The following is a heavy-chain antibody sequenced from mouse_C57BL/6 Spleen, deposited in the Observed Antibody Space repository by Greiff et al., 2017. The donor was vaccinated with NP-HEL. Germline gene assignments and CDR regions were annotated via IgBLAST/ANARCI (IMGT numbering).Heavy chain of an antibody. CDR3: ATHYGSSYGAMDY. CDR2: ISSGSSTI. CDR1: GFTFSDYG. V-gene: IGHV5-17*01. D-gene: IGHD1-1*01. J-gene: IGHJ4*01. Sequence: EVNVVESGGGLVKPGGSLKLSCAASGFTFSDYGMHWVRQAPEKGLEWVAYISSGSSTIYYADTVKGRFTISRDNAKNTLFLQMTSLRSEDTAMYYCATHYGSSYGAMDYWGQGTSVTVSS.